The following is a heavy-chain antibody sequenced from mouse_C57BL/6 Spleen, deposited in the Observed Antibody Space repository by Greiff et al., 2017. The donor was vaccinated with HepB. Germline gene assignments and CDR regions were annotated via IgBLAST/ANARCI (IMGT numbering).Heavy chain of an antibody. V-gene: IGHV14-3*01. Sequence: VHVKQSVAELVRPGASVKLSCTASGFNIKNTYMHWVKQRPEQGLEWIGRIDPANGTTKYAPKFQGKATITAETSSNTAYLQLSSLTSEDTAIYYCARSPYYYGSSVYAMDYWGQGTSVTVSS. J-gene: IGHJ4*01. CDR2: IDPANGTT. CDR1: GFNIKNTY. D-gene: IGHD1-1*01. CDR3: ARSPYYYGSSVYAMDY.